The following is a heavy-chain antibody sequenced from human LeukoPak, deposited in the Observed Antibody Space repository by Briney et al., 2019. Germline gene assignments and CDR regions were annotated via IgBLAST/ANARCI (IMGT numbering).Heavy chain of an antibody. CDR2: IWYDGSNK. CDR3: AKEQDDSSGYYY. D-gene: IGHD3-22*01. Sequence: PGGSLRLSCAASGFTFSSYGMHWVRQAPGKWLEWVAVIWYDGSNKYYADSVKGRFTISRDNSKNTLYLQMNSLRAEDTAVYYCAKEQDDSSGYYYWGQGTLVTVSS. V-gene: IGHV3-33*06. CDR1: GFTFSSYG. J-gene: IGHJ4*02.